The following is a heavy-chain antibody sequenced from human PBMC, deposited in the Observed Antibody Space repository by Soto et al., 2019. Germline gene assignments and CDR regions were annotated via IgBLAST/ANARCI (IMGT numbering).Heavy chain of an antibody. V-gene: IGHV1-69*01. J-gene: IGHJ4*02. CDR1: GGTFSDQT. CDR2: IVPIFGTP. D-gene: IGHD3-22*01. Sequence: QVQLVQSGAEVKRPGSSVKVSCKASGGTFSDQTIGWVRQAPGQGLEWMGGIVPIFGTPNYAQKFQGRVTINADESTSTASMELSGLRAEDTAVYYCARGKDGSDYYFDWLGQGTLVTVSS. CDR3: ARGKDGSDYYFDW.